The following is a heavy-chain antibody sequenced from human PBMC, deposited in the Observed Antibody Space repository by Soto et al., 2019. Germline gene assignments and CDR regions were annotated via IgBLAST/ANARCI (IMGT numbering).Heavy chain of an antibody. CDR2: ISDSVATT. V-gene: IGHV3-23*01. CDR3: AKEDTSSGSLDY. CDR1: GFPFGENA. Sequence: LGGSLRLSCAASGFPFGENAMSWVRQAPGKGLEWVSGISDSVATTYYADSVRGRFTISRDNSKNTLYLQMKSLRAEDSASYYCAKEDTSSGSLDYWGQGALVTVSS. J-gene: IGHJ4*02. D-gene: IGHD6-19*01.